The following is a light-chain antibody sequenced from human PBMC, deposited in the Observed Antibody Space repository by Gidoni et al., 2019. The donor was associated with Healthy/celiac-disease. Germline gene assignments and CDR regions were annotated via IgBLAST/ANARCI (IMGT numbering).Light chain of an antibody. Sequence: LLTHSPATLSLSPGERATPSCRASQSVSSCFAWYQQKPGQAPRLLIYDASNRATGIPARFSGSGSGTDFTLTISSLEPEDFAVYYCQQRSNWPRTFGGGTKVEIK. CDR2: DAS. V-gene: IGKV3-11*01. CDR1: QSVSSC. J-gene: IGKJ4*01. CDR3: QQRSNWPRT.